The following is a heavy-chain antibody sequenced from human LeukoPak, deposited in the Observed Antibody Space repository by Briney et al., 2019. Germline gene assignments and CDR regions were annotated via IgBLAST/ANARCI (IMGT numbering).Heavy chain of an antibody. CDR2: IYYSGST. V-gene: IGHV4-39*01. CDR3: ARHVQQWPVPGAEFDY. J-gene: IGHJ4*02. D-gene: IGHD6-19*01. Sequence: SETLSLTCTVSGGSISSSSYYWGWVRQPPGKGLEWIGSIYYSGSTYYNPSLKSRVTISVDTSKNQFSLKLSSVTAADTAVYYCARHVQQWPVPGAEFDYWGQGTLVTVSS. CDR1: GGSISSSSYY.